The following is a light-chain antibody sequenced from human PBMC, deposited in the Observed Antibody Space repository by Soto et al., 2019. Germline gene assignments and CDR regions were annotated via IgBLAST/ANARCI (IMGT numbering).Light chain of an antibody. Sequence: EIVLTQSPGTLSLSPGERATLSCRASQSVSSYLAWYQQKPGQAPRLLIYDASNRATGIPARFSGSGSGTDFTIKIRSLEPEDFAVYYCQQRSNWPLTFGGGNKVDI. J-gene: IGKJ4*01. V-gene: IGKV3-11*01. CDR1: QSVSSY. CDR3: QQRSNWPLT. CDR2: DAS.